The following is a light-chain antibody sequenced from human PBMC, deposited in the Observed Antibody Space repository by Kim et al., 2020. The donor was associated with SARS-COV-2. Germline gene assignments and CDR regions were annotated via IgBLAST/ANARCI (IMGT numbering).Light chain of an antibody. V-gene: IGKV1-33*01. CDR2: DAS. CDR1: QDIRKY. Sequence: DIKMTQSPAFLSASVGDRITITCQASQDIRKYLNWYQQKPGKVPKLLIYDASNLETGVPSLFGGSGSGTDFTFTISSLQPEDTATYYCQHYDNLPWTFGQGTKVDIK. J-gene: IGKJ1*01. CDR3: QHYDNLPWT.